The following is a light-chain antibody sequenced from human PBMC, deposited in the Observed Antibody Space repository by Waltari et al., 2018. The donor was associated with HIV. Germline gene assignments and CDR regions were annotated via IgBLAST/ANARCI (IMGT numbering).Light chain of an antibody. J-gene: IGLJ1*01. Sequence: QSSLTQPAPAPCSLGQSITLSCIGLRSALAPYHFVSCYPHPPHTVPRVIIYDVNNRPSGVSSRVSGSKSGATASLTISGLQAEDEAVYYCASHSTYALLYVFGSGTELTVL. CDR1: RSALAPYHF. CDR2: DVN. CDR3: ASHSTYALLYV. V-gene: IGLV2-14*03.